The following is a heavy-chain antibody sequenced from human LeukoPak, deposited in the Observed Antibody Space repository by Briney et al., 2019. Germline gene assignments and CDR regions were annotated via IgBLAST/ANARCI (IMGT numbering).Heavy chain of an antibody. Sequence: ASVKVSCKASGYTFTSYATHWVRQAPGQRLEWMGWINAGNGNTKYSQKFQGRVTITRDTSASTAYMELSSLRSEDTAVYYCARSGALQGGYDYYGMDVWGQGTTVTVSS. CDR1: GYTFTSYA. V-gene: IGHV1-3*01. CDR3: ARSGALQGGYDYYGMDV. CDR2: INAGNGNT. J-gene: IGHJ6*02. D-gene: IGHD2-15*01.